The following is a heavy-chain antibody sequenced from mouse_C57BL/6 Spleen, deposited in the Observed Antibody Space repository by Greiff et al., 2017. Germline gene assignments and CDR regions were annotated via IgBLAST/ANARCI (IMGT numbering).Heavy chain of an antibody. CDR1: GYSFTGYY. CDR2: INPSTGGT. Sequence: EVMLVESGPELVKPGASVKISCKASGYSFTGYYMNWVKQSPEKSLEWIGEINPSTGGTTYNQKFKAKATLTVDKSSSTAYMQLKSLTSEDSAVYYCARREDYAMDYWGQGTSVTGSS. CDR3: ARREDYAMDY. J-gene: IGHJ4*01. V-gene: IGHV1-42*01.